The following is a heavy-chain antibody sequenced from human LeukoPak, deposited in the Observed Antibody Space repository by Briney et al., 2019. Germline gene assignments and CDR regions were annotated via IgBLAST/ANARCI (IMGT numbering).Heavy chain of an antibody. Sequence: GGSRRLSCAASGFTFSSYAMSWVRQAPGKGLEWVSAISGSGSSTYYADSVKGRFTISRDNSKNTLYLQMNSLRAEDTAVYYCAANYYDSSGPPDYWGQGTLVTVSS. CDR3: AANYYDSSGPPDY. CDR2: ISGSGSST. D-gene: IGHD3-22*01. J-gene: IGHJ4*02. V-gene: IGHV3-23*01. CDR1: GFTFSSYA.